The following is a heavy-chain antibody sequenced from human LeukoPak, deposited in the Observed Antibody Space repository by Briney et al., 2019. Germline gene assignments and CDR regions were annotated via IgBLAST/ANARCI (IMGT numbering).Heavy chain of an antibody. V-gene: IGHV5-51*01. J-gene: IGHJ4*02. Sequence: GESLKISCQGSGYSFANYWIGWVRQMPEKGLEWMGVIYTGDSDTRYSPSFEDQVTISADKSISTAYLQWSSLKASDTAMYYCARQTRDGSGSRGYSFDFWGLGTLDTVSS. CDR2: IYTGDSDT. D-gene: IGHD3-10*01. CDR1: GYSFANYW. CDR3: ARQTRDGSGSRGYSFDF.